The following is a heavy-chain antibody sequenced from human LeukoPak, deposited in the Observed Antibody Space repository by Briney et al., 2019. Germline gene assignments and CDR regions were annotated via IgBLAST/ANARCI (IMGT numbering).Heavy chain of an antibody. CDR2: ISSSGSTI. Sequence: GGSLTLSSAGSGFTFSHSYMSWIRQAPAKGLEWLSYISSSGSTIYYADSAKGRFTIARDNATISLYFQINNLRAEDTAVYYCPRKPGAVDYWGQGTLVTVSS. J-gene: IGHJ4*02. CDR3: PRKPGAVDY. V-gene: IGHV3-11*04. CDR1: GFTFSHSY.